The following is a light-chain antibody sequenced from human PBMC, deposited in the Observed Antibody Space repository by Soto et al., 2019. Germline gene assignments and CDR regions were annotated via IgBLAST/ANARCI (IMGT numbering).Light chain of an antibody. CDR1: ESVDIN. CDR2: GAS. CDR3: QQYKNWPRT. J-gene: IGKJ1*01. Sequence: EIVLTQSPATLSVSPGEGVTLSCLASESVDINLAWYQQKPGQAPRLLIYGASTRATDMPGTFSGRGSGTEFTLTISSLQSEDFAVYYCQQYKNWPRTLGQGTKVDIK. V-gene: IGKV3-15*01.